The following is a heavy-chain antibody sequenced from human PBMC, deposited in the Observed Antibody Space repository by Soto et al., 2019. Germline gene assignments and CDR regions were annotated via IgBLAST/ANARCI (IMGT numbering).Heavy chain of an antibody. CDR3: ARDLTVGGFFDP. D-gene: IGHD2-21*02. V-gene: IGHV4-59*01. Sequence: LSLTCSVSGVSFTSYYWTWIRQPPGKGPEWIGYIYYSGITNYNPSLKSRLTMSIDTSKNQFALKLTSVTAADTAVYYCARDLTVGGFFDPWGQGTLVTVSS. CDR2: IYYSGIT. J-gene: IGHJ5*02. CDR1: GVSFTSYY.